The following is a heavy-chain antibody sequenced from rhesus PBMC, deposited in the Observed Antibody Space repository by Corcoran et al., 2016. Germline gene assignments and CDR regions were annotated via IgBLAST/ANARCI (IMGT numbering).Heavy chain of an antibody. CDR3: ARSLGQPPSLDY. V-gene: IGHV4-122*02. Sequence: QVQLQESGPGLVKPSETLSLTCAVSGYSISSGYYWSWIRQPPGQGREWIGYITYSWSTSNNPSLKSRVTMSRDTSKNQFALKLSSVTAADTAGYYCARSLGQPPSLDYWGQGVLVTVSS. CDR1: GYSISSGYY. CDR2: ITYSWST. J-gene: IGHJ4*01.